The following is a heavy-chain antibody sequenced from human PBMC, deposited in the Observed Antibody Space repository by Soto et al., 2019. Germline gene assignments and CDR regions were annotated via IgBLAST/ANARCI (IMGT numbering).Heavy chain of an antibody. Sequence: SQTLSLTCAISGDSVSSNSAAWNWIRLSPSRGLEWLARAYYGSRWYNDYAVSVRSRITVNPDTSKNQFSLQLTSVTPEDTAVYYRAGTTSHQWYYMDVWGKGTTVTVSS. CDR1: GDSVSSNSAA. CDR2: AYYGSRWYN. V-gene: IGHV6-1*01. D-gene: IGHD1-7*01. CDR3: AGTTSHQWYYMDV. J-gene: IGHJ6*03.